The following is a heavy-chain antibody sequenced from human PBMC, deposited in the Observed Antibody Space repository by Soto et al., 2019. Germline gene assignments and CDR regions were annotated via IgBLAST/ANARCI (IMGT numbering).Heavy chain of an antibody. CDR1: GDSVSSNSAA. D-gene: IGHD4-4*01. CDR3: VTTMTTGGYCNGMDV. V-gene: IGHV6-1*01. CDR2: TYYRSKWYN. J-gene: IGHJ6*02. Sequence: SQTLSVTCAISGDSVSSNSAAWNWIRQSPSRGLEWLGRTYYRSKWYNDYAVSVKSRITIKPDTSKKQFSLQLNSVTPEDTAVYYCVTTMTTGGYCNGMDVWGHGPTVTVS.